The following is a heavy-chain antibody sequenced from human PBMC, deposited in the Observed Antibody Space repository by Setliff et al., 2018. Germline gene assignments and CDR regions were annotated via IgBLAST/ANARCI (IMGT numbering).Heavy chain of an antibody. CDR2: IRNLPYGGTA. Sequence: PGGSLRLSCIGSEFTVGDYAVSWVRQAPGKGLEWVGFIRNLPYGGTAEYAASVKGRFTISRDDSKNSVYLQMNNLKNEDTAVYYCARIRLCGGRVICPPGRYVDVWGKGTTVTVSS. CDR1: EFTVGDYA. V-gene: IGHV3-49*04. J-gene: IGHJ6*03. D-gene: IGHD2-15*01. CDR3: ARIRLCGGRVICPPGRYVDV.